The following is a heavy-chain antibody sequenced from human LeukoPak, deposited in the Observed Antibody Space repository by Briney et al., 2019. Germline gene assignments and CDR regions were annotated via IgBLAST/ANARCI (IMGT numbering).Heavy chain of an antibody. Sequence: GGALRLSCAASGFTFSDYYMSWVRQAPGKGVERVSYISSSGGTIYYADSVKGRFPISRDNAKNSLYLQMNSLRAEDTAVYYCAREYYYDSSGLGSWGQGTTVTVSS. D-gene: IGHD3-22*01. J-gene: IGHJ3*01. CDR1: GFTFSDYY. V-gene: IGHV3-11*01. CDR2: ISSSGGTI. CDR3: AREYYYDSSGLGS.